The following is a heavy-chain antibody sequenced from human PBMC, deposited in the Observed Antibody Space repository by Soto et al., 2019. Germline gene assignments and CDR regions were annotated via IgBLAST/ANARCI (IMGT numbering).Heavy chain of an antibody. Sequence: SETLSLTCTVSGGSISSYYWSWIRQPPGKGLEWIGYIYYSGSTNYNPSLKSRVTRSVDTSKNQFSLELSSVTAADTAVYYCASRSLGTSSVFDYWSQGTLVTVSS. CDR2: IYYSGST. D-gene: IGHD1-7*01. CDR3: ASRSLGTSSVFDY. CDR1: GGSISSYY. V-gene: IGHV4-59*01. J-gene: IGHJ4*02.